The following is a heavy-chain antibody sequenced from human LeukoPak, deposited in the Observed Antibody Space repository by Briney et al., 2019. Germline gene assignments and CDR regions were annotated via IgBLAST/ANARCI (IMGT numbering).Heavy chain of an antibody. V-gene: IGHV3-30*02. CDR2: IRYDGSNK. J-gene: IGHJ3*02. CDR1: GFTFSSYG. Sequence: GGSLRLSCAASGFTFSSYGMHWVRQAPGKGLEWVAFIRYDGSNKYYADSVKGRFTISRDNSKNTLYLQMNSLRAEDTAVYYCAKGRTYDDYGFGAFDIWGQGTMVTVSS. D-gene: IGHD4-17*01. CDR3: AKGRTYDDYGFGAFDI.